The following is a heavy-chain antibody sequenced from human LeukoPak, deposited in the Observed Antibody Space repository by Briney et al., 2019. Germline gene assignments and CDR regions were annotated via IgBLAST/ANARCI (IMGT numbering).Heavy chain of an antibody. CDR2: IYSGGST. CDR3: AALSPFWSGYYFDH. CDR1: GASTSTYY. J-gene: IGHJ4*02. D-gene: IGHD3-3*01. V-gene: IGHV4-59*01. Sequence: SETLSLTCTVSGASTSTYYWTWIRQPPGKGLEWMGYIYSGGSTNYSPSLKSRVTISLDTSKNHFSLKLSSATAADTAVYYCAALSPFWSGYYFDHWGQGTLVTVSS.